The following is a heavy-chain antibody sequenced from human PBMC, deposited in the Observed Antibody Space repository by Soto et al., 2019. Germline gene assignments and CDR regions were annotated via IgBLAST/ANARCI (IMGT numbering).Heavy chain of an antibody. Sequence: GGSLRLSCAASGFTFSSYSMNWVRQAPGKGLEWVSYISSSSSTIYYADSVKGRFTISRDNAKNSLYLQMNSLRDEDTAVYYCASAATMTTVVSPRFWGQGTLVTVSS. CDR2: ISSSSSTI. J-gene: IGHJ4*02. CDR3: ASAATMTTVVSPRF. D-gene: IGHD4-17*01. V-gene: IGHV3-48*02. CDR1: GFTFSSYS.